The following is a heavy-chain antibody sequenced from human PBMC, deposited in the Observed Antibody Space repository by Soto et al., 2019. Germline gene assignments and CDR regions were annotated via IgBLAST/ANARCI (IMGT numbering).Heavy chain of an antibody. CDR2: IYYSGST. D-gene: IGHD6-6*01. J-gene: IGHJ4*02. Sequence: SETLSLTCIVSGGFISSSSYYWGWIRQPPGKGLEWIGSIYYSGSTYYNPSLKSRVTTSVDTSKNQFSLKLSSVTAADTAVYYCARRQGSSLPHYWGQGTLVTVSS. V-gene: IGHV4-39*01. CDR3: ARRQGSSLPHY. CDR1: GGFISSSSYY.